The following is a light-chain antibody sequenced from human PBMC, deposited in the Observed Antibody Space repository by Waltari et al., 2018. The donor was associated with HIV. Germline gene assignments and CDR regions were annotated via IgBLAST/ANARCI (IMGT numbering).Light chain of an antibody. Sequence: ELVLPQSPATLSLSPGERATLSCRASQSVNYYLVWYQQKPGQAPRLLIYEASKRATGIPARFSGSGSGTDFTLTISSLEPEDFAVYYCQHRYNWPRTFGQGTKVEIK. J-gene: IGKJ1*01. CDR1: QSVNYY. V-gene: IGKV3-11*01. CDR3: QHRYNWPRT. CDR2: EAS.